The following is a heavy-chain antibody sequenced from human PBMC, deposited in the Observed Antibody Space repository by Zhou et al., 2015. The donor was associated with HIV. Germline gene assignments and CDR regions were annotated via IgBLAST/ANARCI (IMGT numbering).Heavy chain of an antibody. Sequence: VQLVQSGTEVTQPGASVKLFCKASGYTFTYNSIHWVRQAPGQGLEWMGVINPNGGSTTYAPKFQGRVSMTSDTSTSTVYMSLNTLTSDDTAVYYCARDNDPWGQGTQVSVSS. CDR2: INPNGGST. J-gene: IGHJ5*02. V-gene: IGHV1-46*01. CDR1: GYTFTYNS. CDR3: ARDNDP.